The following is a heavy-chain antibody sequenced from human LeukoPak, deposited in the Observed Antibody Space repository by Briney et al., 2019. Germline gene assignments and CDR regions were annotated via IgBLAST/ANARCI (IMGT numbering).Heavy chain of an antibody. CDR2: ISYDGSNK. CDR1: GFTFSSYA. V-gene: IGHV3-30*18. D-gene: IGHD3-22*01. CDR3: AKDRGYSNYGMDV. Sequence: GGSLRLSCAASGFTFSSYAMHWVRQAPGKGLEWVAAISYDGSNKYYADSVKGRFTISRDNSKNTLHLQMNSLRAEDTAVYYCAKDRGYSNYGMDVWGQGTTVTVSS. J-gene: IGHJ6*02.